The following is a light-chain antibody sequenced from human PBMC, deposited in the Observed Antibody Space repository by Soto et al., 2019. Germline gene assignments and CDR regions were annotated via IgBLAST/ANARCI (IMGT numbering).Light chain of an antibody. Sequence: QAVVTQPPSASGSPGQSVTISCTGTSSDVGGYNYVSWYQQHPGKAPKLMIYEVSKRPSGVPDRFSGSKSGNTASLTVSGLQAEDEADYYCLLSLGGALWVFGGGTKLTVL. CDR2: EVS. CDR3: LLSLGGALWV. CDR1: SSDVGGYNY. V-gene: IGLV2-8*01. J-gene: IGLJ3*02.